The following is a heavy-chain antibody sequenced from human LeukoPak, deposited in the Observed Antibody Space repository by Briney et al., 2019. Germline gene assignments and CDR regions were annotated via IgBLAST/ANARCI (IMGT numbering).Heavy chain of an antibody. Sequence: PGGSLRLSCAASGFTFISYNMNWVRQAPGKGLEWVSSISSSTSYIYYADPVKGRFTISRDNAKNSLYLQMNSLRAEDTAVYYCTKVRGAAEIDYWGQGTLVTVSS. CDR3: TKVRGAAEIDY. V-gene: IGHV3-21*01. J-gene: IGHJ4*02. CDR1: GFTFISYN. D-gene: IGHD6-25*01. CDR2: ISSSTSYI.